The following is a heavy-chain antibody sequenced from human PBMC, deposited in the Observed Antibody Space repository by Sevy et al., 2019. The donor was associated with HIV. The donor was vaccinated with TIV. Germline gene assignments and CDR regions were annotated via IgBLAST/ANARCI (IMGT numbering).Heavy chain of an antibody. CDR2: INPDSGGP. CDR1: GYTFTGYY. Sequence: ASMKVSCKASGYTFTGYYMHWVRQAPGQGLQWMGWINPDSGGPNYAPRFQGRVTLTSDTSISTAYLVLSRLNSDDTAVYYCVRDDRDGYFEYWGQGTLVTVSS. CDR3: VRDDRDGYFEY. D-gene: IGHD2-8*01. J-gene: IGHJ4*02. V-gene: IGHV1-2*02.